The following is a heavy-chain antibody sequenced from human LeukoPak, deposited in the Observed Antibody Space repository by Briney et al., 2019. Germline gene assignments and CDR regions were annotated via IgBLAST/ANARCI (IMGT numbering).Heavy chain of an antibody. CDR3: AAGLWFGELLSAFDI. V-gene: IGHV1-58*01. Sequence: SVKVSCKASGFTFTSSAVQWVRQARGQHLEWIGWIVVGSGNTNHAQKFQERVTITRDMSTSTAYMELSSLRSEDTAVYYCAAGLWFGELLSAFDIWGQGTMVTVSS. CDR2: IVVGSGNT. CDR1: GFTFTSSA. D-gene: IGHD3-10*01. J-gene: IGHJ3*02.